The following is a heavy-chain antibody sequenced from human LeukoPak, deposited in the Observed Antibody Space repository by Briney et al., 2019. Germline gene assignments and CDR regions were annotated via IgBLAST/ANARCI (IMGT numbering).Heavy chain of an antibody. J-gene: IGHJ5*02. D-gene: IGHD3-10*01. CDR2: IIPIFGTA. CDR1: GGTFSSYA. V-gene: IGHV1-69*06. Sequence: EASVKVSCKASGGTFSSYAISWVRQAPGQGLEWMGGIIPIFGTANYAQKFQGRVTITADKSTSTVYMELSSLRSEDTAVYYCARDLRVRGVTRSGTNWFDPWGQGTLVTVSS. CDR3: ARDLRVRGVTRSGTNWFDP.